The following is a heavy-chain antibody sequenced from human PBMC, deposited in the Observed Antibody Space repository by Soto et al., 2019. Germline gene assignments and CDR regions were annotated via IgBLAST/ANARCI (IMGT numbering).Heavy chain of an antibody. Sequence: QVQLQQWGAGLLKPSETLSLTCAVFGGSFGGYSWTWIRQPPGGGLEWIGEITPSGNPNYNPSLKSPVAIAVDKSRNQFPLNPTSVTAADTFIYYCARGRSFGDFAHWGQGTMVIVSS. CDR1: GGSFGGYS. D-gene: IGHD4-17*01. V-gene: IGHV4-34*02. CDR2: ITPSGNP. J-gene: IGHJ4*01. CDR3: ARGRSFGDFAH.